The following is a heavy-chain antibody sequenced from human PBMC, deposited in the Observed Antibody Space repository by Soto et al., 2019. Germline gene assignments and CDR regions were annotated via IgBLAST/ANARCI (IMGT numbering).Heavy chain of an antibody. Sequence: QLQLQESGPGLVKPSETLSLTCTVSGDSLSSSLYFWGWIRQPPGKGLEWIGNIYNSGNTYYNPSLKSRVTISVDPSKNQFSLKMNSVTAADTAVYYCARHGAAALPLSFFDSWGQGSLVTVSS. CDR3: ARHGAAALPLSFFDS. CDR1: GDSLSSSLYF. V-gene: IGHV4-39*01. J-gene: IGHJ4*02. CDR2: IYNSGNT. D-gene: IGHD6-6*01.